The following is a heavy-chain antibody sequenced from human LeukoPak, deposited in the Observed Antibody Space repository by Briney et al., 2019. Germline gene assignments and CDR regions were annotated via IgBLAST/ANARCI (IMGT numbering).Heavy chain of an antibody. V-gene: IGHV3-43*02. J-gene: IGHJ4*02. D-gene: IGHD6-19*01. Sequence: PGGSLGLSCAAPGFMFHDYAIHWVRQAPGKGLEWVSLISGDGGSTFYADSVKGRFTISRDNSKNSLYLQMNSLRSDDTALYYCARESESSGWYDYWGRGTLVTVSS. CDR3: ARESESSGWYDY. CDR1: GFMFHDYA. CDR2: ISGDGGST.